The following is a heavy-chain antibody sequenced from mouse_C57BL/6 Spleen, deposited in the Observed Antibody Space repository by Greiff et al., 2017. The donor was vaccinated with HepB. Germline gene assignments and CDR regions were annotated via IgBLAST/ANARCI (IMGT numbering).Heavy chain of an antibody. D-gene: IGHD2-2*01. CDR3: AQGYYGYDEAMDY. CDR2: IDPSDSYT. Sequence: QVQLQQPGAELVKPGASVKLSCKASGYTFTSYWMQWVKQRPGQGLEWSGEIDPSDSYTNYNQKFKGKATLTVDTSSSTADMQLSSLTSEDSAVYYCAQGYYGYDEAMDYWGQGTSVTVFS. J-gene: IGHJ4*01. CDR1: GYTFTSYW. V-gene: IGHV1-50*01.